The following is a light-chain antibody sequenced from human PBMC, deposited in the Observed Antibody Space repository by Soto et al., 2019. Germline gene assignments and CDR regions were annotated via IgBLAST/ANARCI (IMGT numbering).Light chain of an antibody. J-gene: IGLJ1*01. V-gene: IGLV2-14*01. CDR2: EVS. Sequence: QAVVTQPASVSGSPGQSITISCTGTSSDVGANDFVSWYQQLPGKAPKVMIYEVSNRPSGVSNRFSGSKSGNTASLTISGLQTEDEADYYCNSYTNTGARIFGTGTKLTVL. CDR3: NSYTNTGARI. CDR1: SSDVGANDF.